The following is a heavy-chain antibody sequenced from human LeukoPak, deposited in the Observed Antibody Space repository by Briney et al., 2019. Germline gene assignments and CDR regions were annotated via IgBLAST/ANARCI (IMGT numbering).Heavy chain of an antibody. CDR1: GFTFSSYA. Sequence: PGGSLRLSCAASGFTFSSYAMHWVRQAPGKGLEWVAVISYDGSNKYYADSVKGRFTISRDNSKNTLYLQMNSLRAEDTAVYYCARPAEAQWLVHPNFDYWGQGTLVTVSS. CDR2: ISYDGSNK. CDR3: ARPAEAQWLVHPNFDY. D-gene: IGHD6-19*01. J-gene: IGHJ4*02. V-gene: IGHV3-30-3*01.